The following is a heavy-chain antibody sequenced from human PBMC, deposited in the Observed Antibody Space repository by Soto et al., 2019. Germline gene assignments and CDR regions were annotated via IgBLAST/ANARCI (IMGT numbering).Heavy chain of an antibody. Sequence: SVKVSCKASGGNFSSYAISWVRQAPGQGLEWMGGIIPIFGTANYAQKFQGRVTITADESTSTAYMELSSLRSEDTAVYYCARAKGGYCSGGSCYSKGLWFDPWGQGTLVTVSS. V-gene: IGHV1-69*13. CDR2: IIPIFGTA. D-gene: IGHD2-15*01. CDR1: GGNFSSYA. J-gene: IGHJ5*02. CDR3: ARAKGGYCSGGSCYSKGLWFDP.